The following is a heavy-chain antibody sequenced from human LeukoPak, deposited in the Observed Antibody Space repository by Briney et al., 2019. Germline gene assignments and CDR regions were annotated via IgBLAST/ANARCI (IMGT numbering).Heavy chain of an antibody. D-gene: IGHD3-22*01. CDR1: GGSISSSSYY. CDR3: ARRNYYDSSGYYFDY. V-gene: IGHV4-39*07. CDR2: IYYSGST. J-gene: IGHJ4*02. Sequence: SETLSLTCTVSGGSISSSSYYWGWIRQPPGKGLEWIGSIYYSGSTNYNPSLKSRVTISVDTSKNQFSLKLSSVTAADTAVYYCARRNYYDSSGYYFDYWGQGTLVTVSP.